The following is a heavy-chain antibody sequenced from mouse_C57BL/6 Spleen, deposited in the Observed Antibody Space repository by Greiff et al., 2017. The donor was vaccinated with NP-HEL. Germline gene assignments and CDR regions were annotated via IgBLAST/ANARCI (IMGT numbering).Heavy chain of an antibody. CDR1: GYTFTSYW. J-gene: IGHJ4*01. D-gene: IGHD2-2*01. V-gene: IGHV1-69*01. CDR2: IDPSDSYT. Sequence: QLQQSGAELVMPGASVKLSCKASGYTFTSYWMHWVKQRPGQGLEWIGEIDPSDSYTNYNQKFKGKSTLTVDKSSSTAYMQLSSLTSEDSAVYYCARGGYDYAMDYWGQGTSVTVSS. CDR3: ARGGYDYAMDY.